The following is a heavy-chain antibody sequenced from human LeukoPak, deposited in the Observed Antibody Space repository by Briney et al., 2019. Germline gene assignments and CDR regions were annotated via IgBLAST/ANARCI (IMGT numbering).Heavy chain of an antibody. Sequence: PGGSLRLSCAASGFTFSSYAMHWVRQAPGKGLEYVSAISSNGGSTYYANSVKGRFTISRDNSKNTLYLQMGSLRAEDMAVYYCARGPGGSYSMVGMDVWGQGTTVTVSS. J-gene: IGHJ6*02. CDR3: ARGPGGSYSMVGMDV. CDR1: GFTFSSYA. D-gene: IGHD1-26*01. V-gene: IGHV3-64*01. CDR2: ISSNGGST.